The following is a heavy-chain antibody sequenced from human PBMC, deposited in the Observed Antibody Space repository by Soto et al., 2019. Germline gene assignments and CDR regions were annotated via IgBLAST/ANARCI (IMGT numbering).Heavy chain of an antibody. V-gene: IGHV3-21*01. CDR1: GFTFSTYS. CDR3: ARYDSSGYYWPYYYYGMDV. Sequence: EVQLVESGGGLVKPGGSLRLSCAASGFTFSTYSMNWVRQAPGKGLEWVSSISSSSSYKYYADSLKGRFTISRDNAKNSLYLQMNSLRAEDTAVYYCARYDSSGYYWPYYYYGMDVWGQGTTVTVSS. J-gene: IGHJ6*02. D-gene: IGHD3-22*01. CDR2: ISSSSSYK.